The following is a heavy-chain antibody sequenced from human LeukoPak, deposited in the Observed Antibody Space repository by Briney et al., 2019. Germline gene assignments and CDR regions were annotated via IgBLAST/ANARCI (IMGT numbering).Heavy chain of an antibody. J-gene: IGHJ4*02. V-gene: IGHV3-74*01. CDR3: AREDSREGGTMVSY. D-gene: IGHD3-10*01. Sequence: GGSLRLSCAATGFTFSSYWMHWVRQAPGKGLVWVSRINSDGSSTSYADSVKGRFTISRDNAKNTLYLQMNSLRAEDTAVYYCAREDSREGGTMVSYWGQGTLVTVSS. CDR1: GFTFSSYW. CDR2: INSDGSST.